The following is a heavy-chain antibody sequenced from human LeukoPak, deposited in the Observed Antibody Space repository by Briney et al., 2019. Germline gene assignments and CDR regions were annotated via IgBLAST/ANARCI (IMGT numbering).Heavy chain of an antibody. V-gene: IGHV1-2*06. CDR2: INPNSGGT. Sequence: ASVKVSCKASGYTFTGYYMHWARQAPGQGLEWMGRINPNSGGTNYAQKFQGRVTITRDMSTSTAHMELSSLRSEDTAVYYCAASSSWYNKYYSMDVWGQGTTVTVSS. J-gene: IGHJ6*02. CDR1: GYTFTGYY. D-gene: IGHD6-13*01. CDR3: AASSSWYNKYYSMDV.